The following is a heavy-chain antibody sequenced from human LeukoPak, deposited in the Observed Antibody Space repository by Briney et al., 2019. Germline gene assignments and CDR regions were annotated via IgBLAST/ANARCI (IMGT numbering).Heavy chain of an antibody. CDR1: GSSISSYSISSYYY. J-gene: IGHJ6*03. Sequence: SETLSLTCTVSGSSISSYSISSYYYWGWIRQPPGKGLEWIGSISHSGSTYYNPSLKSRVTISVDTSKNQFSLNLTSVTAADTAVYYCARVSYYYYMDVWGKGTTVTVSS. V-gene: IGHV4-38-2*02. CDR3: ARVSYYYYMDV. CDR2: ISHSGST.